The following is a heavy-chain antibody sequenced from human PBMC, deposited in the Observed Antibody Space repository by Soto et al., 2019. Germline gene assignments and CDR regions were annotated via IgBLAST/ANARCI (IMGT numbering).Heavy chain of an antibody. V-gene: IGHV3-33*01. Sequence: GGSLRLSCAASGFMFSNHGMHWVRQAPGKGLEWVAVIWSDGNNRYYSDSVKGRFTISRDNSKNTVYLQMNSLRADDTAVYYCVRGDNWNDEASDYWGQGT. CDR3: VRGDNWNDEASDY. CDR1: GFMFSNHG. D-gene: IGHD1-1*01. CDR2: IWSDGNNR. J-gene: IGHJ4*02.